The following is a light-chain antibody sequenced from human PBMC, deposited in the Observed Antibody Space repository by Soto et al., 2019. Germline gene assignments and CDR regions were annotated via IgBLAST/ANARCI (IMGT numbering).Light chain of an antibody. V-gene: IGKV3-11*01. CDR1: QSVRSY. J-gene: IGKJ4*01. CDR3: QQRSNWPPLT. Sequence: VMTQSPATLSLSPGERATLSCRASQSVRSYLAWYQQKPGQAPRLLIYDASNRATGIPARFSGSGSGTDFTLTISSLQPEDFAVYYCQQRSNWPPLTFGGGTKVDIK. CDR2: DAS.